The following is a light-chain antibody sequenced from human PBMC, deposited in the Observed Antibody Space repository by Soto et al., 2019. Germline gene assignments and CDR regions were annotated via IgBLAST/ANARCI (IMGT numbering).Light chain of an antibody. V-gene: IGKV3-20*01. CDR3: QQYGSSGT. CDR1: QSVSSY. J-gene: IGKJ1*01. Sequence: EIVLTQSPATLSLSPGERATLSCRASQSVSSYLAWYQQKPGQAPRLLIYGASTRATGIPARFSGSGSGTDFTLTISRLEPEDFAVYYCQQYGSSGTSGQGTKVDIK. CDR2: GAS.